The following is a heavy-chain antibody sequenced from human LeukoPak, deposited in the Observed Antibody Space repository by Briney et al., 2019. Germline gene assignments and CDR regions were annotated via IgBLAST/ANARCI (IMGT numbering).Heavy chain of an antibody. V-gene: IGHV1-46*01. J-gene: IGHJ4*02. CDR3: ARATVVTGYDY. CDR2: INPSGGST. Sequence: GASVKVSCKASGYTFTSYYMHWVRQAPGQGLEWMGIINPSGGSTSYAQKFQGRVTITRDTSTSTVYMELSSLRSEDTAVYYCARATVVTGYDYWGQGTLVTVSS. CDR1: GYTFTSYY. D-gene: IGHD4-23*01.